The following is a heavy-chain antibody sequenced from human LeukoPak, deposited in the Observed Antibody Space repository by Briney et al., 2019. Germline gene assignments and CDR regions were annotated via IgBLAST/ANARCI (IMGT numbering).Heavy chain of an antibody. CDR3: AKDLAGIAPPTAAFDI. D-gene: IGHD6-13*01. CDR1: GFTFSSYG. V-gene: IGHV3-30*18. CDR2: ISYDGSNK. Sequence: GRSLRLSCAASGFTFSSYGMHWVRQAPGKGLEWVAVISYDGSNKYYADSVKGRLTISRDNSKNTLYLQMNSLRAEDTAVYYCAKDLAGIAPPTAAFDIWGQGTMVTVSS. J-gene: IGHJ3*02.